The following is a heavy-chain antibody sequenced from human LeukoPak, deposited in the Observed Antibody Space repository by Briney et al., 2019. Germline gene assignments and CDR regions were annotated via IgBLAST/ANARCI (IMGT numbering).Heavy chain of an antibody. V-gene: IGHV3-74*01. CDR3: VRDMGYYDKV. CDR1: GFTFSTSW. J-gene: IGHJ4*02. Sequence: PGGSLRLSCATSGFTFSTSWMHWVRQAPGKGLVWVSRINTDGNTRDYADSVEGRFTISRDNAKNTLYLQMNSLRAEDTAVYYCVRDMGYYDKVWGQGTLVTVSS. D-gene: IGHD3-22*01. CDR2: INTDGNTR.